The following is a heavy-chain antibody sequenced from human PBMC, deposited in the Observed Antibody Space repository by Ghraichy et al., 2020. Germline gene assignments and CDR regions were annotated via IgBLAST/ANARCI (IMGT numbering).Heavy chain of an antibody. V-gene: IGHV3-23*01. Sequence: GGSLRLSCAASGFTFSSYAMSWVRQAPGKGLEWVSAISGSGGSTYYADSVKGRFTISRDNSKNTLYLQMNSLRAEDTAVYYCAKDSKTYSSGWYGGGAYYYYMDVWGKGTTVTVSS. CDR1: GFTFSSYA. CDR3: AKDSKTYSSGWYGGGAYYYYMDV. J-gene: IGHJ6*03. D-gene: IGHD6-19*01. CDR2: ISGSGGST.